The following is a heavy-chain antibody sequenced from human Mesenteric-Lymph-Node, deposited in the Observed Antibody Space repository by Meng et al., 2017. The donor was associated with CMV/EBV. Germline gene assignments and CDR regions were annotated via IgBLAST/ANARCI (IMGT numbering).Heavy chain of an antibody. CDR1: GFTFSSYA. CDR3: ASGVVRGVIITKELYYYGMDV. CDR2: ISGSGDNT. J-gene: IGHJ6*02. V-gene: IGHV3-23*01. D-gene: IGHD3-10*01. Sequence: GESLKISCAASGFTFSSYAMSWVRQAPGRGLEWVSTISGSGDNTYYADSVKGRFTISRDNSKNTLYLQMNSLRAEDTAVYYCASGVVRGVIITKELYYYGMDVWGQGTTVTVSS.